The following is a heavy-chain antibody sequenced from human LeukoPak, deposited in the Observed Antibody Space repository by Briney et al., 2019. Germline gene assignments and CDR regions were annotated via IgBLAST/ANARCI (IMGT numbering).Heavy chain of an antibody. J-gene: IGHJ4*02. CDR1: GFTFNKNA. D-gene: IGHD3-3*01. CDR2: ISGSSAST. V-gene: IGHV3-23*01. CDR3: AKGPHYDFWSTFDY. Sequence: GASLRLSCAASGFTFNKNAMNWVRQAPGKGLVWVSGISGSSASTYYADSVKGRFSISRDNSKNTLFLQMNSLRAGDTAVYYCAKGPHYDFWSTFDYWGQGILVTVSS.